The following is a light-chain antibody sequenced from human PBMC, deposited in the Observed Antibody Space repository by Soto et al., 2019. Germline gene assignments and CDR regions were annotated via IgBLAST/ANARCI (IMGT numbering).Light chain of an antibody. CDR1: QCVSNSY. CDR3: QQYGSSPRT. V-gene: IGKV3-20*01. J-gene: IGKJ1*01. CDR2: DAS. Sequence: ENVLTQSPGTLSLSLTESATISCRASQCVSNSYLARYQQTPGPAHRLLIYDASSRATGIPDRFSGSGSGTDFTLTISRLEPEDFAVYFCQQYGSSPRTCGQGTKVDIK.